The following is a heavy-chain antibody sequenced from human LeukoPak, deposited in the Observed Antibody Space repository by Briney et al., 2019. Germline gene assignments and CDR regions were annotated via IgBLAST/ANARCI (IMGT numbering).Heavy chain of an antibody. CDR3: ARNYGYCSGGSCYSDY. Sequence: ASVKVSCKASGYSFTNYDINWVRQATGQGLEWMGWMNPNSGITAYAQKFQGRVTITRNTSIGTAYMELSSLRSEDTAVYYCARNYGYCSGGSCYSDYWGQGTLVTVSS. D-gene: IGHD2-15*01. CDR2: MNPNSGIT. CDR1: GYSFTNYD. V-gene: IGHV1-8*03. J-gene: IGHJ4*02.